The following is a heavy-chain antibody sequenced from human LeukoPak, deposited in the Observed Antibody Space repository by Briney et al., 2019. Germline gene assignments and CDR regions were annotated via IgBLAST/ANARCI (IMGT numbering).Heavy chain of an antibody. CDR1: GFTFSSYE. CDR3: ARVFVGENFDY. V-gene: IGHV3-48*03. CDR2: ISYTGSNK. J-gene: IGHJ4*02. Sequence: GRSLRLSCAASGFTFSSYEMNWVRQAPGKGLEWLSYISYTGSNKYYADSVKGRFTISRDNAKNSLYLQMNSLRAEDTAVYFCARVFVGENFDYWGQGTLVTVSS. D-gene: IGHD1-14*01.